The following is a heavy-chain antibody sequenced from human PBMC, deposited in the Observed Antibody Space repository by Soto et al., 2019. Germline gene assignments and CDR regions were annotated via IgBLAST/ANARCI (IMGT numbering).Heavy chain of an antibody. D-gene: IGHD1-1*01. CDR2: IIPMFGPA. J-gene: IGHJ5*02. CDR1: GGTFSTDA. CDR3: AGVRITVTTEGWFDP. Sequence: QVQLVQSRAEVREPGSSVKVSCKASGGTFSTDAISWVRQAPGQGLEWMGGIIPMFGPANYAREFQGRVTITAYESTSTTYLELSSLRSEDTAVYYCAGVRITVTTEGWFDPWGQGTLVTGSS. V-gene: IGHV1-69*01.